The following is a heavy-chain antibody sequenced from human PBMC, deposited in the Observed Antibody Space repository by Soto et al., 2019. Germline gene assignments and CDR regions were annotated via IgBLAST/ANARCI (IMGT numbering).Heavy chain of an antibody. Sequence: GASVKVSCKAFGYTFINFDIHWVRQAPGQRLEWMGWIDAGNGNTKYSQKYQDRLTFTTDTSANTVYMELSRLRSDDTAVYYCARDRGAGTTGYYGMDVWGQGTTVTVSS. CDR2: IDAGNGNT. D-gene: IGHD1-7*01. CDR1: GYTFINFD. V-gene: IGHV1-3*01. CDR3: ARDRGAGTTGYYGMDV. J-gene: IGHJ6*02.